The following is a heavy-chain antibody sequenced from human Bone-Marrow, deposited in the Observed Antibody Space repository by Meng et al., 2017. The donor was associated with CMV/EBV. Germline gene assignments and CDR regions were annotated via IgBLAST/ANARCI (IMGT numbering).Heavy chain of an antibody. J-gene: IGHJ3*02. CDR1: GYTLTSYF. V-gene: IGHV1-46*01. CDR2: INPSSDTT. CDR3: AREYQMFRNNGAFDI. Sequence: SGYTLTSYFLHWVRQAPGQGLEWMAMINPSSDTTTFARNFQGRLSLTTDASRSTVYMELSGLKSEDTAVYYCAREYQMFRNNGAFDIWGHGTMVTVSS. D-gene: IGHD1/OR15-1a*01.